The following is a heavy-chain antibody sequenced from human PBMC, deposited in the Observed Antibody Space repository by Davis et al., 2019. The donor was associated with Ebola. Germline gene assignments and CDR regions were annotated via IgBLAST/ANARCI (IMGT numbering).Heavy chain of an antibody. V-gene: IGHV3-23*01. CDR1: GFTFSNYA. J-gene: IGHJ1*01. D-gene: IGHD4-17*01. Sequence: PGGSLRLSCPASGFTFSNYAMSCVRQAPGKGLEWVSAISGNVSITTYADSVKDRFIISRDNSNNNVYLQMNSLIDDDTAVYYCANHYGDLWGRGTLVAVSS. CDR3: ANHYGDL. CDR2: ISGNVSIT.